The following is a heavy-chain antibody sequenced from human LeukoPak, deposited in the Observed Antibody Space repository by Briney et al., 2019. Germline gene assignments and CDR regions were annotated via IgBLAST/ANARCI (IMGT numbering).Heavy chain of an antibody. CDR3: AKPQRPYYDFWSGYYYFDY. Sequence: GGSLRLSCAASGFTFSSYAMSWVRQAPGKGLEWVSAISGSGGSTYYADSVKGRFTISRDNSKNTLHLQMNSLRAEDTAVYYCAKPQRPYYDFWSGYYYFDYWGQGTLVTVSS. V-gene: IGHV3-23*01. CDR2: ISGSGGST. D-gene: IGHD3-3*01. J-gene: IGHJ4*02. CDR1: GFTFSSYA.